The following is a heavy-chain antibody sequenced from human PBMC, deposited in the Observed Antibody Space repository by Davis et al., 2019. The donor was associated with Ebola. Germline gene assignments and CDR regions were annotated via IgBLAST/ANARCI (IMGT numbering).Heavy chain of an antibody. J-gene: IGHJ4*02. V-gene: IGHV5-51*01. D-gene: IGHD2-21*02. CDR3: AREVVTARFDS. CDR1: GYSFTSYW. CDR2: IYPGDSDT. Sequence: GGSLRLSCKGSGYSFTSYWIGWVRQMPGKGLEWMGIIYPGDSDTRYSPSFQGHVTISADKSINTAYLQWRSLKASDTAMYYCAREVVTARFDSWGQGTLVTVSS.